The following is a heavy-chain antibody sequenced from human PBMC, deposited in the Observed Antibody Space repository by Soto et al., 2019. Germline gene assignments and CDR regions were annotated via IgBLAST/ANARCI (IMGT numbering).Heavy chain of an antibody. V-gene: IGHV1-46*01. D-gene: IGHD3-22*01. CDR1: GYTFTSYY. Sequence: QVQLVQSGAEVKKPGASVKVSCKASGYTFTSYYMHWVRQAPGQGLEWMGIINPSGGSTSYAQKFQGRVTMTMDTSTSTVYMELSSLRSEDTAVYYCASLPVYDSSGYPPISDAFDIWGQGTMVTVSS. CDR2: INPSGGST. J-gene: IGHJ3*02. CDR3: ASLPVYDSSGYPPISDAFDI.